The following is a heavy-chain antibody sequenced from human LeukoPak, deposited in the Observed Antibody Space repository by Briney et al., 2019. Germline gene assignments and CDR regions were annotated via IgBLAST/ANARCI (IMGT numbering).Heavy chain of an antibody. CDR3: ARHPRPRNSSSRRFFDY. CDR1: GGSFSGYF. V-gene: IGHV4-34*01. J-gene: IGHJ4*02. Sequence: KPSETLSLTCAVYGGSFSGYFWSWIRQPPWKGLEWIGEINHSGSTNYNPSLKSRVTISVDTSKNQFSLKLSSVTAADTAVYYCARHPRPRNSSSRRFFDYWGQGTLVTVSS. CDR2: INHSGST. D-gene: IGHD6-6*01.